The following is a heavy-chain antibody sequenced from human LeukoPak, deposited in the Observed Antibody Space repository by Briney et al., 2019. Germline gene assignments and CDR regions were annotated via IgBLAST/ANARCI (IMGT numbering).Heavy chain of an antibody. CDR3: ARVAQEVWFGELLDY. CDR1: GYSISSGYY. V-gene: IGHV4-38-2*02. Sequence: PSETLSLTCTVSGYSISSGYYWGWIRQPPGKGLEWIGSIYHSGSTYYNPSLKSRVTISVDTSKNQFSLKLSSVTAADTAVYYCARVAQEVWFGELLDYWGQGXLVTV. J-gene: IGHJ4*02. D-gene: IGHD3-10*01. CDR2: IYHSGST.